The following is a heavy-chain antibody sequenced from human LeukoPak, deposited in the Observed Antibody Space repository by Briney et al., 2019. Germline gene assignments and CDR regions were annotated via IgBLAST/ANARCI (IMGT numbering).Heavy chain of an antibody. CDR3: ARPYYYGSGSYRRNWFDP. Sequence: KPSETLSLTCTVSGGSISSYYWSWIRQPPGKGLEWIGEINHSGSTNYNPSLKSRVTISVDTSKNQFSLKLSSVTAADTAVYYCARPYYYGSGSYRRNWFDPWGQGTLVTVSS. V-gene: IGHV4-34*01. CDR2: INHSGST. D-gene: IGHD3-10*01. CDR1: GGSISSYY. J-gene: IGHJ5*02.